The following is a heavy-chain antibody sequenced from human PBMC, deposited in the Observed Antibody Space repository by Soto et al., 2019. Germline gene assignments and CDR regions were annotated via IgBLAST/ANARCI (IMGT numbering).Heavy chain of an antibody. D-gene: IGHD3-22*01. Sequence: SETLSLTCTVSGGSISSGDYYWSWIRQPPGKGLEWIGYIYYSGSTYYNPSLKSRVTISVDTSKNQFSLKLSSVTAADTAVYYCARVEKGYYDSSGYNGYWGQGTLVTVSS. CDR2: IYYSGST. V-gene: IGHV4-30-4*01. CDR1: GGSISSGDYY. CDR3: ARVEKGYYDSSGYNGY. J-gene: IGHJ1*01.